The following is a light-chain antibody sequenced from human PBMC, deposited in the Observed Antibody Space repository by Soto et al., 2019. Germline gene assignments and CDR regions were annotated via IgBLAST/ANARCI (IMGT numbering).Light chain of an antibody. Sequence: DIQMTQSPSSVSASVGDRVTITCRASQGISSYLAWYQQKPGKAPKLLISTASTLQSGVPSRFSGSGSGTEFTLTISSLQPDDFATYYCQQYNSYSWTFGQGTKVDIK. V-gene: IGKV1-9*01. CDR1: QGISSY. CDR2: TAS. CDR3: QQYNSYSWT. J-gene: IGKJ1*01.